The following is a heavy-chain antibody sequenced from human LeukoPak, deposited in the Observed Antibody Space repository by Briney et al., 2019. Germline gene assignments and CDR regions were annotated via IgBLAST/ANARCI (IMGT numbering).Heavy chain of an antibody. V-gene: IGHV3-23*01. J-gene: IGHJ4*02. CDR3: TSLSDTIESFGTRNY. CDR2: ISGSGDNT. CDR1: GFSFGSYA. Sequence: GGSLRLSCAASGFSFGSYALSWVRQAPGKGLEWVSVISGSGDNTHYTDPVKGRFTISRDNSKNTLYLQMNSLRAEDTAVYYCTSLSDTIESFGTRNYWGQGTLVTVSS. D-gene: IGHD3-10*01.